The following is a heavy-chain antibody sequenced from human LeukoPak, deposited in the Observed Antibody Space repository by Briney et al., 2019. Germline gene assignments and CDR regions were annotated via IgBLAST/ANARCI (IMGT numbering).Heavy chain of an antibody. J-gene: IGHJ6*03. V-gene: IGHV4-31*03. CDR2: IYYSGST. CDR3: ARAPRVVPAAVYYYYYYMDV. D-gene: IGHD2-2*01. CDR1: GGSISSGGYY. Sequence: SQTLSLTCTVSGGSISSGGYYWSWIRQHPGKGLEWIGYIYYSGSTYYTPSLKSRVTISVDTSKNQFSLKLSSVTAADTAVYYCARAPRVVPAAVYYYYYYMDVWGKGTTVTVSS.